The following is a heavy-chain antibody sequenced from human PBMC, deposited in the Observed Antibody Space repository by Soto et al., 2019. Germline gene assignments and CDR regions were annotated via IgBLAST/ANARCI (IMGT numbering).Heavy chain of an antibody. CDR3: ARVTSGYRPHFEY. J-gene: IGHJ4*02. V-gene: IGHV4-59*01. CDR1: GGSISSYY. D-gene: IGHD3-3*01. Sequence: QVQLQESGPGLVKPSETLSLTCTVSGGSISSYYWRWIRQPPGKGLEWIGYIYYSGSTNYKPSLKSRATISVDTSKNQFALKLSSVTAADTAVYYCARVTSGYRPHFEYWGQGTLVTVSS. CDR2: IYYSGST.